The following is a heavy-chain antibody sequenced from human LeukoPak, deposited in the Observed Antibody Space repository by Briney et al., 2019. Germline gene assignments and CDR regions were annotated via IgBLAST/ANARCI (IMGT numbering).Heavy chain of an antibody. Sequence: PSETLSLTCAVYGGSFSGYYWGWIRQPPGKGLEWLGSIYHNGSTYYNPSLKSRVTISLDTSMNQFSLTLSSVTAAETAVYYCARHYDFWSGYYRYFDSWGQGTLVTVSS. D-gene: IGHD3-3*01. CDR2: IYHNGST. V-gene: IGHV4-38-2*01. CDR1: GGSFSGYY. CDR3: ARHYDFWSGYYRYFDS. J-gene: IGHJ4*02.